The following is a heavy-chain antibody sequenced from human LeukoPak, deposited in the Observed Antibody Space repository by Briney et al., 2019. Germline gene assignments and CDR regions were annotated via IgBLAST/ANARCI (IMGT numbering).Heavy chain of an antibody. D-gene: IGHD1-20*01. J-gene: IGHJ4*02. CDR1: GFIFSNYA. CDR2: LRYDGSDK. V-gene: IGHV3-30*02. CDR3: AITGNPATGDY. Sequence: GGSLRLSCAASGFIFSNYAMHWVRQAPGKGLEWVAFLRYDGSDKYYTDSVKGRFTISRDNSKNTLYLQMDSLRAEDTAVYYCAITGNPATGDYWGQGTLVTVSS.